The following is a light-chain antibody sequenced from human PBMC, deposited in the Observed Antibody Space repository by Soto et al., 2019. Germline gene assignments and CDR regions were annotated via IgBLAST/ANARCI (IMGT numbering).Light chain of an antibody. CDR2: KAS. V-gene: IGKV1-5*03. CDR3: QQYDSYSVRT. Sequence: DIQMTQSPSTLSASVGDGVTITCRASQTITTSLAWYQQKPGKAPKLLIYKASSLESGVPSRFSGGGSGTEVTLTISSLQPDDFATYYCQQYDSYSVRTFGQGTKVEI. CDR1: QTITTS. J-gene: IGKJ1*01.